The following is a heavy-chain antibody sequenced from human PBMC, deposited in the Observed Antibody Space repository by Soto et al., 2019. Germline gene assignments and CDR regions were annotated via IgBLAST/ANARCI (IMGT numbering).Heavy chain of an antibody. J-gene: IGHJ6*02. D-gene: IGHD3-16*01. CDR3: ARETLSYGSALDV. V-gene: IGHV3-43*01. CDR2: ITWNGANT. Sequence: GGSLRLSCAASGFRFDEYNMHWVRQAPEKGLEWLSLITWNGANTYYADSVKGRFTISRDGTTKSVSLQMTSLKREDTGLYYCARETLSYGSALDVWGQGTTVTVSS. CDR1: GFRFDEYN.